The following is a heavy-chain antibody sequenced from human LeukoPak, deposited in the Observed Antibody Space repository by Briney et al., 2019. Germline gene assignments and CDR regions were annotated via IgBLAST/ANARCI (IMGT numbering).Heavy chain of an antibody. CDR1: GYSFTSYW. D-gene: IGHD4-11*01. J-gene: IGHJ3*02. CDR2: IYPGDSDT. CDR3: AIPTTTPTAFDI. Sequence: ESLKITCKGSGYSFTSYWIGWVRQMPGKGLGWMGIIYPGDSDTRYSPSFQGQVTISADKSISTAYLQWSSLKASDTAMYYCAIPTTTPTAFDIWGQGRMVTVSS. V-gene: IGHV5-51*01.